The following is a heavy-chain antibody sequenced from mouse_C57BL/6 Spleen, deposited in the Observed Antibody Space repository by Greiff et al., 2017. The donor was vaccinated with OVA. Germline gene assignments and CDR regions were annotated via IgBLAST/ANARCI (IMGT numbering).Heavy chain of an antibody. V-gene: IGHV1-55*01. CDR3: ARFGHYGNYYFDY. J-gene: IGHJ2*01. CDR2: ISPGSGST. Sequence: QVQLQQSGAELVKPGASVKMSCKASGYTFTSYWITWVKQRPGQGLEWIGDISPGSGSTNYNEKFKSKATLTVDTSSSTAYMQLSSLTSEDSAVYYCARFGHYGNYYFDYWGQGTTLTVSS. CDR1: GYTFTSYW. D-gene: IGHD2-1*01.